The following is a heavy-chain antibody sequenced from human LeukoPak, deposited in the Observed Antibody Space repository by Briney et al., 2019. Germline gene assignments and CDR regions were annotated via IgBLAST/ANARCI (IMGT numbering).Heavy chain of an antibody. J-gene: IGHJ4*02. D-gene: IGHD4-23*01. Sequence: GGSLRLSCAASGFTFSSYWMNWVRQAPGKGLVWVSRIASDGSSTTYADSVKGRFSISRDNAKNTLYLQMNSLRVEDTAVYYCARDRPHGNDYWGQGTLVTVSS. CDR1: GFTFSSYW. CDR3: ARDRPHGNDY. V-gene: IGHV3-74*01. CDR2: IASDGSST.